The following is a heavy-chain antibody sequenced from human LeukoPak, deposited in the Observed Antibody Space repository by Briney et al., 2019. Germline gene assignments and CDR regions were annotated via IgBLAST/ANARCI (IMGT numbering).Heavy chain of an antibody. J-gene: IGHJ6*02. CDR2: IYPGDSDT. D-gene: IGHD2-21*02. CDR3: ARHLCSGGDCTGNYYGMDV. Sequence: RGESLKISCKGSGYSFTRYWIGWVRQMPGKGLEWMGIIYPGDSDTRYSPSFQGQVTISADKSISTAYLQWSSLEASDTAMYYCARHLCSGGDCTGNYYGMDVWGQGTTVTVSS. CDR1: GYSFTRYW. V-gene: IGHV5-51*01.